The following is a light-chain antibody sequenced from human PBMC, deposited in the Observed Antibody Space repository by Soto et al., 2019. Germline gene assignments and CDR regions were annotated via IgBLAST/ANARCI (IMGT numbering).Light chain of an antibody. CDR3: HQRQCWPRT. Sequence: TQAPSTLSSSVGDRVTLSCRASQYINTRLAWYQHRPGQAPRLLIYQTSIRAAGIPARFSASGSGTDFTLTISDVQPEDFALYYCHQRQCWPRTFGQGTKVDIK. CDR1: QYINTR. J-gene: IGKJ1*01. CDR2: QTS. V-gene: IGKV3-11*01.